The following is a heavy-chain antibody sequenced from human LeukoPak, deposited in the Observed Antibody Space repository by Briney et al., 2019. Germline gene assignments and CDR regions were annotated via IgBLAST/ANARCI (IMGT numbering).Heavy chain of an antibody. CDR2: IYYSGST. D-gene: IGHD5-18*01. CDR1: GGSISSGGYY. J-gene: IGHJ4*02. V-gene: IGHV4-31*03. Sequence: SETLSLTCTVSGGSISSGGYYWSWIRQHPGKGLEWIGYIYYSGSTYYNPSLESRVTISVDTSKNQFSLKLSSVTAADTAVYYCARGTAMVYYFDYWGQGTLVTVSS. CDR3: ARGTAMVYYFDY.